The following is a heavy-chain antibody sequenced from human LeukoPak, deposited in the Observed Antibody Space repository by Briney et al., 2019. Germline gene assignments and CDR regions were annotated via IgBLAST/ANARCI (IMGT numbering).Heavy chain of an antibody. Sequence: SETLSLTCTVSGGSVRSSSYFWGWIRQPPGKGLEWIGTIYFTGKTYYAPPLKSRLTISLDTSKNQFSLKLSSVTAADTAVYYCARVARGSSPTGPDYYYYMDVWGKGTTVTVSS. CDR2: IYFTGKT. J-gene: IGHJ6*03. CDR1: GGSVRSSSYF. V-gene: IGHV4-39*07. CDR3: ARVARGSSPTGPDYYYYMDV. D-gene: IGHD3-10*01.